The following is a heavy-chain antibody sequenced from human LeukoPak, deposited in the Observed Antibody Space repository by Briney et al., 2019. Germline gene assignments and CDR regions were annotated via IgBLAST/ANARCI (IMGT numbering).Heavy chain of an antibody. CDR3: ARVRRDWIQLAGFGCSWFDP. CDR2: IIPIFGTA. CDR1: GGTFSSYA. D-gene: IGHD5-18*01. V-gene: IGHV1-69*06. J-gene: IGHJ5*02. Sequence: SVKVSCKASGGTFSSYAISWVRQAPGQGLEWMGGIIPIFGTANYAQKFQGRVTITADKSTSTAYMELSSLRSEDTAVYYCARVRRDWIQLAGFGCSWFDPWGQGTLVTVSS.